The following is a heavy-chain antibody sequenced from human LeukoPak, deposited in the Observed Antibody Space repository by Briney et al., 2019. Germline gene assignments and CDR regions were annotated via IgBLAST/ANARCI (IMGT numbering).Heavy chain of an antibody. CDR2: INPDGSTT. CDR1: GFTFSRYW. Sequence: PGGSLRLSCAASGFTFSRYWIHWVRQAPGKGLEWVSRINPDGSTTTYADSVKGRFTISRDNAKNTVYLQMNSLRAEDMAVYYCARVLSGSWDWFDPWGQGTLVTVSS. D-gene: IGHD3-22*01. V-gene: IGHV3-74*01. J-gene: IGHJ5*02. CDR3: ARVLSGSWDWFDP.